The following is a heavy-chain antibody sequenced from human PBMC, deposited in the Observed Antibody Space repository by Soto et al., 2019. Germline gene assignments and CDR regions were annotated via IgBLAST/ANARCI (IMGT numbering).Heavy chain of an antibody. Sequence: WATLSLTSGVSGSSISSGYHCCWIRQPPGKGLEWIAEIFHYGNTHYSPSLKSRVTISVDKSQNQFSLNVHSVTAADTAVYYCARHEGWTGPDQWGQGTLVTVSS. J-gene: IGHJ5*02. D-gene: IGHD2-8*02. V-gene: IGHV4-38-2*01. CDR1: GSSISSGYH. CDR3: ARHEGWTGPDQ. CDR2: IFHYGNT.